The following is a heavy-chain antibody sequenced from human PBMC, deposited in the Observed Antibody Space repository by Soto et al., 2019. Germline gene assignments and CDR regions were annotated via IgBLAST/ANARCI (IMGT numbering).Heavy chain of an antibody. CDR2: ISHSAST. Sequence: SETLSLTCAVSGGSISSSNWWRWVRQTPGKGLEWIGEISHSASTNYNPSLKSRVTISVDKSKNQFSLKLSSVTAADSAVYYCARTFDYYGMDVWGQGTTVTVSS. J-gene: IGHJ6*02. CDR1: GGSISSSNW. V-gene: IGHV4-4*02. CDR3: ARTFDYYGMDV.